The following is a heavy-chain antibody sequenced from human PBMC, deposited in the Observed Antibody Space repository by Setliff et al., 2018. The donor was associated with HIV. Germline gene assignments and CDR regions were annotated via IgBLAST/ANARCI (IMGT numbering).Heavy chain of an antibody. CDR2: ISPGDSDT. CDR3: ARPPLYGSGNHYNGFDI. CDR1: GYSFTNFW. D-gene: IGHD3-10*01. V-gene: IGHV5-51*01. J-gene: IGHJ3*02. Sequence: PGESLKISCKGSGYSFTNFWIAWVRQMPGKGLEWMGVISPGDSDTRYSPSFQGQVTISADKSISTAYLQWSSLKASDTAMYYCARPPLYGSGNHYNGFDIWGQGTMVTVSS.